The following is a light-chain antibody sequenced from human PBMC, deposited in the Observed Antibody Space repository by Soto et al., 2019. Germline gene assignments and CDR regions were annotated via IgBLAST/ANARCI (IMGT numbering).Light chain of an antibody. CDR2: AAS. J-gene: IGKJ1*01. CDR3: LQHNNYPWT. V-gene: IGKV1-17*01. CDR1: QGIRSN. Sequence: DIQMTQSPSSLSASVGDRVTITCRASQGIRSNLGWYQQKPGKAPKRLIYAASSLESGVPSRFSGSGSGTEFTLTINSLQPEDFATYYCLQHNNYPWTFGQGTKVEIK.